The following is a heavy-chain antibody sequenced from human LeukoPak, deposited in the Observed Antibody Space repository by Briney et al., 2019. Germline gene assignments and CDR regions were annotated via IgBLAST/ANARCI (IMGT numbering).Heavy chain of an antibody. Sequence: GASVKVSCKASGYTFTNSGITWVRQAPGQGLEWMGWISAYNGNTNYAQKVQGRVTMTTDTSTSTAYMELRSLRSDDTAVYYCARALGYCSSTSCYYYYYYMDVWGKGTTVTVSS. CDR1: GYTFTNSG. CDR2: ISAYNGNT. J-gene: IGHJ6*03. D-gene: IGHD2-2*01. V-gene: IGHV1-18*01. CDR3: ARALGYCSSTSCYYYYYYMDV.